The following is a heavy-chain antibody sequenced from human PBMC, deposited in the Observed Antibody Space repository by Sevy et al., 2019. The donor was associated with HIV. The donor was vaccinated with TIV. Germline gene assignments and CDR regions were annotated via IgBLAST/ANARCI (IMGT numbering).Heavy chain of an antibody. Sequence: GGSLRLSCAASGFTFSSYEMNWVRQAPGKGLEWVSYISSSGSTIYYADSVKGRFTISRDNAKNSLYLQMNSLRAEDTAVYYCAVIPPGVSYYFDYWGQGTLVTVSS. D-gene: IGHD3-16*02. V-gene: IGHV3-48*03. CDR3: AVIPPGVSYYFDY. CDR2: ISSSGSTI. CDR1: GFTFSSYE. J-gene: IGHJ4*02.